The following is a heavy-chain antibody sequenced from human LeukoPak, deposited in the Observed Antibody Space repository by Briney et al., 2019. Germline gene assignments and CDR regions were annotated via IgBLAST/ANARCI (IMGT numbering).Heavy chain of an antibody. CDR2: ISGDGGTT. D-gene: IGHD3-22*01. CDR3: ATVNFNYDDSGYLPFDH. Sequence: GGSLRLSCEASGFTFRTYSMNWVRQAPGRGLEWILFISGDGGTTNYADSVKGRFTISRDNAKSSLFLQMEGLRAEDTAVYYCATVNFNYDDSGYLPFDHWGQGSLVVISS. CDR1: GFTFRTYS. J-gene: IGHJ4*02. V-gene: IGHV3-48*04.